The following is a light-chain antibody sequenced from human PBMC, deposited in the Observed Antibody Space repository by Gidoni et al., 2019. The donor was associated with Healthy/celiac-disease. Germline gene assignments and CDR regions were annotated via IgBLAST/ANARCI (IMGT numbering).Light chain of an antibody. CDR1: SLRSYY. CDR3: NSRDSSGNLVV. V-gene: IGLV3-19*01. Sequence: SSELTQDPPVSVALGPTVRIKCQGDSLRSYYASWYQQKPGQAPVLVIYGKNNRPSGIPDRFSGSSSGNTASLTITGAQAEDEADYYCNSRDSSGNLVVFGGGTKLTVL. CDR2: GKN. J-gene: IGLJ2*01.